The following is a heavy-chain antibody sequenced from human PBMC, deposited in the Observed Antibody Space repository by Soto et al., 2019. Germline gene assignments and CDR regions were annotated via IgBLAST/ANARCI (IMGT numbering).Heavy chain of an antibody. Sequence: ESLKISCKGSGYSFTSYWISWVRQMPGKGLEWMGRIDPGDSYTNYSPSFQGHVTISADKSISTAYLQWSSLKASDTAMYYCARREDTMTGYYHYDGMAVSGRGTTVTGSS. D-gene: IGHD3-22*01. CDR3: ARREDTMTGYYHYDGMAV. CDR1: GYSFTSYW. V-gene: IGHV5-10-1*01. CDR2: IDPGDSYT. J-gene: IGHJ6*02.